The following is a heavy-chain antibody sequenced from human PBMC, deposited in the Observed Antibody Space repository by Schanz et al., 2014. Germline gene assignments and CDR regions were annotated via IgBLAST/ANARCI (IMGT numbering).Heavy chain of an antibody. J-gene: IGHJ6*02. Sequence: VQLQESCQGLGPRGETRSLPFPFSFFSISSSSYYWGWIRQPPGKGLEWIGSIYYSGSTYYNPSLKSRFPLPEDTPKNTFSKNRALVTAADTAVYYCARHSGYYYYYGMDVWGQGTTVTVSS. CDR1: FFSISSSSYY. V-gene: IGHV4-39*01. CDR3: ARHSGYYYYYGMDV. CDR2: IYYSGST.